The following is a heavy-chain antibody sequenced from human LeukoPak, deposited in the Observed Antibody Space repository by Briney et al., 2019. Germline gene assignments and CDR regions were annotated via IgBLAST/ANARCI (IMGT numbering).Heavy chain of an antibody. CDR2: ISAYNGNT. CDR3: ARDYLPDTAMVNYYYGMDV. CDR1: GYTFTSYG. J-gene: IGHJ6*04. Sequence: GASVKVSCKASGYTFTSYGISWVRQPPGQGLEWMGWISAYNGNTNYAQKLQGRVTMTTDTSTSTAYMELRSLRSDDTAVYYCARDYLPDTAMVNYYYGMDVWGKGTTVTVSS. D-gene: IGHD5-18*01. V-gene: IGHV1-18*04.